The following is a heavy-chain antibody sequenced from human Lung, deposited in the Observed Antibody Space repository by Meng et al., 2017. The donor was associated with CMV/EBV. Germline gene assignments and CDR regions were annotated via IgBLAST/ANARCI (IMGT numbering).Heavy chain of an antibody. D-gene: IGHD2-2*02. CDR2: INPNSGGT. J-gene: IGHJ6*02. V-gene: IGHV1-2*02. CDR1: GYTFTGYY. Sequence: SVXVSXXASGYTFTGYYMHWVRQAPGQGLEWMGWINPNSGGTNYAQKFQGRVTMTRDTSISTAYMELSRLRSYDTAVYYCARGSIVVVPAAINDMDVWGQGTTVTVSS. CDR3: ARGSIVVVPAAINDMDV.